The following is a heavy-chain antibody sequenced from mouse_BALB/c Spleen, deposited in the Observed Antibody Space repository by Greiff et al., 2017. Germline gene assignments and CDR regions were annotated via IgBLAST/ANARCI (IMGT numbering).Heavy chain of an antibody. CDR2: IRNKANGYTT. CDR1: GFTFTDYY. V-gene: IGHV7-3*02. J-gene: IGHJ2*01. Sequence: VQLKESGGGLVQPGGSLRLSCATSGFTFTDYYMSWVRQPPGKALEWLGFIRNKANGYTTEYSASVKGRFTISRDNSQSILYLQMNTLRAEDSATYYCARDTGYYFDYWGQGTTLTVSS. CDR3: ARDTGYYFDY.